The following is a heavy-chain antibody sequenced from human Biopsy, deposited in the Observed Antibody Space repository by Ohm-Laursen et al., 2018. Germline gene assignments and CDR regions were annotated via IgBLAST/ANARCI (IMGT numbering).Heavy chain of an antibody. CDR3: ANSYYDFWTGYLNFDN. Sequence: SLRLSCAASGFTFNSYWMHWVRQAPGKGLVWVAVISHDGRSRFYVDSVKGRFTISRDNSNNTLYLQMNSLRAEDTAVYYCANSYYDFWTGYLNFDNGGQGTLVTVSS. J-gene: IGHJ4*02. D-gene: IGHD3-3*01. V-gene: IGHV3-30*18. CDR1: GFTFNSYW. CDR2: ISHDGRSR.